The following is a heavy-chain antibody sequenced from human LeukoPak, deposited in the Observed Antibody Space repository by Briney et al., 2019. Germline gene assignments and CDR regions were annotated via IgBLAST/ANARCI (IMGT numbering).Heavy chain of an antibody. CDR1: VFTFSSYG. CDR2: ISYDGSNK. V-gene: IGHV3-30*03. CDR3: ARELVYSYGYYYYGMDV. Sequence: GGSLRLSCAASVFTFSSYGMHWVRQAPGKALEWVAVISYDGSNKYYADSVKGRFTISRDNAKNSLYLQMNSLRAEDTAVYYCARELVYSYGYYYYGMDVWGQGTTVTVSS. D-gene: IGHD5-18*01. J-gene: IGHJ6*02.